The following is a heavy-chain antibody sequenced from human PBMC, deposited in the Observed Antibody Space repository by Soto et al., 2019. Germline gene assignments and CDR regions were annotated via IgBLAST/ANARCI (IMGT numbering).Heavy chain of an antibody. CDR1: GFTFSNYD. CDR2: IGGGDDI. V-gene: IGHV3-23*01. D-gene: IGHD3-3*02. J-gene: IGHJ3*01. CDR3: AKDSISYNGIYDAFEV. Sequence: VQLLESGGGLVQPGGSLRLSCEASGFTFSNYDMAWVRQTPGEGPEWVSTIGGGDDIFYAEYLQGRFIISRDDSRSTMYLQMDTLRVEDTAIYFGAKDSISYNGIYDAFEVWGQGTVVTVSS.